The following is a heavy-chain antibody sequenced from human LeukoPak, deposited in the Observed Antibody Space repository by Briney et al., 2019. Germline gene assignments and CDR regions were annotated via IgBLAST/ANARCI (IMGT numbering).Heavy chain of an antibody. CDR1: GYTFTSYG. CDR3: ARPNFDSLNSFDY. J-gene: IGHJ4*02. Sequence: GASVKVSCKASGYTFTSYGISWVRQAPGQGLEWMGWISAYNTNTNSAQNLQGRVTMTTDTSTNTAYMELRSLRSDDTAVYYCARPNFDSLNSFDYWGQGTLVTVSS. V-gene: IGHV1-18*01. CDR2: ISAYNTNT. D-gene: IGHD3-9*01.